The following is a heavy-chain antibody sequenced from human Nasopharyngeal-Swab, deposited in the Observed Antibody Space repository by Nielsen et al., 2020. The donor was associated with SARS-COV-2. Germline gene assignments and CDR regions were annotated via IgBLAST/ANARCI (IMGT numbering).Heavy chain of an antibody. CDR3: AKDLNSNFLNYMDV. CDR2: ISASGVTT. V-gene: IGHV3-23*01. J-gene: IGHJ6*03. CDR1: GFTFSRFG. D-gene: IGHD4-11*01. Sequence: GESLKISCAASGFTFSRFGMGWVRQAPGKGLEWVSAISASGVTTYYADSVKGRFTISIDNSKSTLYLQMNSLRAEDTAAYYCAKDLNSNFLNYMDVWGKGTTVSVSS.